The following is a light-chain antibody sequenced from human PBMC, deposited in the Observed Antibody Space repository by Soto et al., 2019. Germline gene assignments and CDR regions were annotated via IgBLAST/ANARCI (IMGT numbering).Light chain of an antibody. CDR1: QSVSSY. CDR2: DAS. J-gene: IGKJ3*01. Sequence: EIVLTQSPATLSLSPGERATLSCRASQSVSSYLAWYQQKPGQAPRLLIYDASNRATGIPARFSGSGSGTDFPLTISSLVSEDFAVYYCQQRSNWPPLFTFGPGTKVDIK. V-gene: IGKV3-11*01. CDR3: QQRSNWPPLFT.